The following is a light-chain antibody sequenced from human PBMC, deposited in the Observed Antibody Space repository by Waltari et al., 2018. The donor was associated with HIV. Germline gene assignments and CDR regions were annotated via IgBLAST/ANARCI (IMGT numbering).Light chain of an antibody. CDR3: AAWDDSLNGVV. Sequence: QSVLTQPPSASGTPGQRVTISCSGSNSNIRSNTVNWYQQLPGTAPKLLIYTNNQRPSGVPDRVSGSKSGTSASLAISRLQSEDEADYYCAAWDDSLNGVVFGGGTRLTVL. CDR1: NSNIRSNT. V-gene: IGLV1-44*01. J-gene: IGLJ3*02. CDR2: TNN.